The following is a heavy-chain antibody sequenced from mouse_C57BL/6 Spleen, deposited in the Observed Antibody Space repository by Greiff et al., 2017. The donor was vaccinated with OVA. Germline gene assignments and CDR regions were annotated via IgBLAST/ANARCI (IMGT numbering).Heavy chain of an antibody. D-gene: IGHD2-4*01. CDR1: GYTFTSYW. J-gene: IGHJ3*01. V-gene: IGHV1-74*01. Sequence: QVQLQQPGAELVKPGASVKVSCKASGYTFTSYWMHWVKQRPGQGLEWIGRIHPSDSDTNYNQKFKGKATLTVDKSSSTAYMQLSSLTSEDSAVYYCAIEGDYDYDERLAYWGQGTLVTVSA. CDR2: IHPSDSDT. CDR3: AIEGDYDYDERLAY.